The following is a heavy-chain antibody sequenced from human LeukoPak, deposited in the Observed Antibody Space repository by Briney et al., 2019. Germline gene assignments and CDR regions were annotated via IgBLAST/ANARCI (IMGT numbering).Heavy chain of an antibody. CDR1: GFTFSNYY. CDR3: ARVLFSVRPYYFDY. J-gene: IGHJ4*02. D-gene: IGHD3-10*02. Sequence: KPGGSLRLSCAASGFTFSNYYMTWIRQAPGKGLQWLSYITGSGDAIYSADSVKGRFTISRDNVKNSLYLQMNSLRAEDTAVYYCARVLFSVRPYYFDYWGQGTLVTVSS. CDR2: ITGSGDAI. V-gene: IGHV3-11*04.